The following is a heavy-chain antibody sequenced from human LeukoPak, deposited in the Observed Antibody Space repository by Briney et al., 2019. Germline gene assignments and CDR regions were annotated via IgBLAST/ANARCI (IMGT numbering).Heavy chain of an antibody. CDR3: ARARGDTSSRDAFDI. Sequence: SETLSLTCTVSGGSISSGDYYWSWIRQPPGKGLEWIGYIYYSGSTYYSPSLKSRVTISVDTSKNQFSLKLSSVTAADTAVYYCARARGDTSSRDAFDIWGQGTMVTVSS. CDR1: GGSISSGDYY. CDR2: IYYSGST. V-gene: IGHV4-30-4*08. J-gene: IGHJ3*02. D-gene: IGHD2-2*01.